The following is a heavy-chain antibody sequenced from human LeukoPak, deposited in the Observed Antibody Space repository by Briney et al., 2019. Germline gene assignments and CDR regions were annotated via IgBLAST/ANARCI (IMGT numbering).Heavy chain of an antibody. CDR3: ARDFRAVEAYYFDY. D-gene: IGHD5-24*01. J-gene: IGHJ4*02. Sequence: SETLSLTCTVSGGSISSYYWSWIRQPPGKGLEWIGYIYYSGSTNYNPSLKSRVTISVDTSKNQFSLKLSSVTAADTAVYYCARDFRAVEAYYFDYWGQGTLVTVSS. CDR2: IYYSGST. CDR1: GGSISSYY. V-gene: IGHV4-59*01.